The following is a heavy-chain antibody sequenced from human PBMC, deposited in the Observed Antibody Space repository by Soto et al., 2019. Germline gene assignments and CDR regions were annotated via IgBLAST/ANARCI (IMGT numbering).Heavy chain of an antibody. CDR3: AKDQAIHYDSSGTAPY. J-gene: IGHJ4*02. V-gene: IGHV3-53*01. CDR2: IYSGGST. CDR1: GFTVSSNY. Sequence: GGSLRLSCAASGFTVSSNYMSWVRQAPGKGLEWVSVIYSGGSTYYADSVKGRFTISRDNSKNTLYLQMNSLRAEDTAVYYCAKDQAIHYDSSGTAPYWGQGTLVTVSS. D-gene: IGHD3-22*01.